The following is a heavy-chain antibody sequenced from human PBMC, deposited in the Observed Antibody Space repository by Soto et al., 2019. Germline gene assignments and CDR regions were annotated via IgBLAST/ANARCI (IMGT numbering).Heavy chain of an antibody. D-gene: IGHD2-2*01. CDR1: GFTFSSYS. CDR2: ISSSSSTI. V-gene: IGHV3-48*02. J-gene: IGHJ6*02. Sequence: GGSLRLSCAASGFTFSSYSMNWVRQAPGKGLEWVSYISSSSSTIYYADSVKGRFTISRDMAKNSLYLQMNSLRDEDTAVFYCARGGYRSSTSCYFEDGIDVWGQGTTVTVSS. CDR3: ARGGYRSSTSCYFEDGIDV.